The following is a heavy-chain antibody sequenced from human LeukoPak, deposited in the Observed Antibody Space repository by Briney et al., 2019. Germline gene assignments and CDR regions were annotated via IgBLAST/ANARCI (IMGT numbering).Heavy chain of an antibody. CDR1: GGSFSGYY. J-gene: IGHJ4*02. Sequence: TSETLSLTCAVYGGSFSGYYWSWIRQPPGKGLEWIGSIYYSGRTYYNLSLKSRVTMSVDTSKNQFSLKLSSVTAADTAVYYCAICRKFYSDSSGYCNYFDYWGQGTLVTVSS. CDR2: IYYSGRT. D-gene: IGHD3-22*01. CDR3: AICRKFYSDSSGYCNYFDY. V-gene: IGHV4-34*01.